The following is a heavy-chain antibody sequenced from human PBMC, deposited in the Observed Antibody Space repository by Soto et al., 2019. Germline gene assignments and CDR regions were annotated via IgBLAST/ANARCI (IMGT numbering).Heavy chain of an antibody. D-gene: IGHD3-16*01. CDR3: ARMETFGALNWFDP. Sequence: ASVKVSCKASGYSFTNNDVSWVRQATGQGLEWMGWMNPGSGDTGYAQKFQGRVTMTRDISIATAYMELSSLRSDDTAIYYCARMETFGALNWFDPWGQGTLVTVSS. CDR1: GYSFTNND. V-gene: IGHV1-8*01. J-gene: IGHJ5*02. CDR2: MNPGSGDT.